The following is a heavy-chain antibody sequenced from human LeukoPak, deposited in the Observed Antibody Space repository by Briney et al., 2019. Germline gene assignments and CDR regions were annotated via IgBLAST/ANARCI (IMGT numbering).Heavy chain of an antibody. CDR1: GFSSHIYV. CDR2: INVSGDNI. V-gene: IGHV3-23*01. Sequence: PGGSLRLSCVASGFSSHIYVMSWVRQAPGKGLEWVSSINVSGDNINYADSVKGRFSISRDNSKSTLYLQMNSLRPEDTAVYYCAKDRHGIVGATPFDHWGQGTLVIVSS. J-gene: IGHJ4*02. CDR3: AKDRHGIVGATPFDH. D-gene: IGHD1-26*01.